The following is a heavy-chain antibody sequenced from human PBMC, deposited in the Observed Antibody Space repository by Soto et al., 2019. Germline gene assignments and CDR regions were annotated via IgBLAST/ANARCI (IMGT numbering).Heavy chain of an antibody. CDR2: ISAYNGNT. V-gene: IGHV1-18*01. CDR1: GYTFTSYA. J-gene: IGHJ4*02. Sequence: QVQLVQSGAEVKKPGASVKVSCKASGYTFTSYAISWVRQAPGQGLEWLGWISAYNGNTNYAQKLQGRVTMTTDTSSSTADRDLRSLRSDDTAVYYCARDSPPPREWGQGTLVTVSS. CDR3: ARDSPPPRE.